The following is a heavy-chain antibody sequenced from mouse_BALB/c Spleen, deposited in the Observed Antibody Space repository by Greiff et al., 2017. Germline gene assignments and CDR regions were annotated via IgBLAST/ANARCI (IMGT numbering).Heavy chain of an antibody. V-gene: IGHV5-12-1*01. Sequence: VQLKESGGGLVKPGGSLKLSCAASGFAFSSYDMSWVRQTPEKRLEWVAYISSGGGSTYYPDTVKGRFTISRDNAKNTLYLQMSSLKSEDTAMYYCARTLYYDYDDYFDYWGQGTTLTVSS. CDR1: GFAFSSYD. CDR2: ISSGGGST. D-gene: IGHD2-4*01. CDR3: ARTLYYDYDDYFDY. J-gene: IGHJ2*01.